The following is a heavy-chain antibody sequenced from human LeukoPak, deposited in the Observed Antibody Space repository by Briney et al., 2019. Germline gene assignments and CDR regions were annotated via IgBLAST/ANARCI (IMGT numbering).Heavy chain of an antibody. J-gene: IGHJ3*02. Sequence: GESLKISCKGSGYSFTSYWIGWVRPMPGKGLEWMGIIYPGDSDTRYSPSFQGQVTISADKSICTAYLQWSSLKASDTAMYYCARQRRHYGDPPADAFDIWGQGTMVTVSS. D-gene: IGHD4-17*01. V-gene: IGHV5-51*01. CDR3: ARQRRHYGDPPADAFDI. CDR2: IYPGDSDT. CDR1: GYSFTSYW.